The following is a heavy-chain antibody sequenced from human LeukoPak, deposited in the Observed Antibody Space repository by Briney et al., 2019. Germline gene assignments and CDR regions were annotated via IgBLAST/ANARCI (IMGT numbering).Heavy chain of an antibody. D-gene: IGHD4-17*01. CDR2: IRYDGSNK. CDR3: ARGPMTTVTTFGY. V-gene: IGHV3-30*02. CDR1: GFTFSSYG. Sequence: GGSLRLSCAASGFTFSSYGMHWVRQAPGKGLEWVAFIRYDGSNKYYADSVKGRFTISRDNAKNSLYLQMNSLRAEDTAVYYCARGPMTTVTTFGYWGQGTLVTVSS. J-gene: IGHJ4*02.